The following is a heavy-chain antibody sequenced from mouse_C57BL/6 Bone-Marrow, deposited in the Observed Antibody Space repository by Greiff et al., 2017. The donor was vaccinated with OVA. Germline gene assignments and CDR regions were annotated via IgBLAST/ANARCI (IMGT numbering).Heavy chain of an antibody. CDR1: GYSFTSYY. D-gene: IGHD2-5*01. J-gene: IGHJ4*01. Sequence: QVQLQQSGPELVKPGASVKISCKASGYSFTSYYIHWVKQRPGQGLEWIGWISPGSGNTKYNEKFKGKATLTADTSSSTAYMQLSSLTSEDSAVYYCAESNYFYYAMDYWGQGTSVTVSS. CDR2: ISPGSGNT. V-gene: IGHV1-66*01. CDR3: AESNYFYYAMDY.